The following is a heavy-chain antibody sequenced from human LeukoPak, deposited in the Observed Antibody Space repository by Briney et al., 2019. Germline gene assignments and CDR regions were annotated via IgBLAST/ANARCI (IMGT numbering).Heavy chain of an antibody. CDR3: ARVVSYYDSSGQNWFDP. CDR2: ISAYNGNT. Sequence: ASVKVSCKASGYTFTSYGISWVRQAPGQGLEWMGCISAYNGNTNYAQKLQGRVTMTTDTSTSTAYMELRSLRSDDTAVYYCARVVSYYDSSGQNWFDPWGQGTLVTVSS. CDR1: GYTFTSYG. D-gene: IGHD3-22*01. J-gene: IGHJ5*02. V-gene: IGHV1-18*01.